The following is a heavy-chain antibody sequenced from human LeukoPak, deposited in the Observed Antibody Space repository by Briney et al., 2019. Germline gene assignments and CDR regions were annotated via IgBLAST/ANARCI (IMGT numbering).Heavy chain of an antibody. CDR1: GFTVSSNY. Sequence: GRSLRLSCAASGFTVSSNYMSWVRQAPGKGLEWVSTVSGSGENTYYADSVKGRFTISRDNSKNTLYLQMNNLRAEDTAVYYCARDFPYCSSTSCYPDAFDIWGQGTMVTVSS. J-gene: IGHJ3*02. V-gene: IGHV3-66*02. CDR2: SGSGENT. CDR3: ARDFPYCSSTSCYPDAFDI. D-gene: IGHD2-2*01.